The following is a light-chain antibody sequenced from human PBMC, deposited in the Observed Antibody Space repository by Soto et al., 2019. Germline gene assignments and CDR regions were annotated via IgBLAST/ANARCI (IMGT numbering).Light chain of an antibody. CDR2: SIN. CDR1: YSNIGSNF. Sequence: QSVLTQPPSASATPGQTVTISCSGRYSNIGSNFVSWYQRLPGTAPKLLIYSINQRPSGVPDRFSGSKSGTSASLTISGLQSEDEADYFCSSWDDNLDGPVFGGGTKLTVL. CDR3: SSWDDNLDGPV. V-gene: IGLV1-44*01. J-gene: IGLJ3*02.